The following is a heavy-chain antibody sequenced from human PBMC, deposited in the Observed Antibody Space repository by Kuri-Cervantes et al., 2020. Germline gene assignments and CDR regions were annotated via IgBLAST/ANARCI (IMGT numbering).Heavy chain of an antibody. CDR3: ARRLAFDI. CDR2: INHSGST. J-gene: IGHJ3*02. V-gene: IGHV4-34*01. CDR1: GGSFSGYY. Sequence: ESLKISCAVYGGSFSGYYWSWIRQPPGKGLEWIGEINHSGSTNYNPSLKSRVTISVDTSKNQFSLKLNSVTAADTAVYYCARRLAFDIWGQGTMVTVSS.